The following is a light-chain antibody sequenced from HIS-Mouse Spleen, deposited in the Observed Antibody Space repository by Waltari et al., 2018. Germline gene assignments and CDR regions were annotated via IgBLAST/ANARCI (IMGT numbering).Light chain of an antibody. V-gene: IGKV3-20*01. J-gene: IGKJ1*01. CDR2: GAS. Sequence: EIVLPQSPGPLSLSPGERATLSCRASQCVSSSYLAWDQQKPGQAPRLLIYGASSRATGIPDRFSGSGSGTDFTLTISRLEPEDFAVYYCQQYGSSPSWTFGQGTKVEIK. CDR3: QQYGSSPSWT. CDR1: QCVSSSY.